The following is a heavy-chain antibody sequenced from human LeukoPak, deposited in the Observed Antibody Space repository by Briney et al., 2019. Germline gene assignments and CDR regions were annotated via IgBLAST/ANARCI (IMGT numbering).Heavy chain of an antibody. J-gene: IGHJ4*02. V-gene: IGHV4-59*12. Sequence: SETLSLTCTVSGGSISSYYWSWIRQPPGEGLEWIGYIYYSGSTNYNPSLKSRVTISVDTSKNQFSLKLSSVTAADTAVYYCAITTYYYGSGSFDYWGQGTLVTVSS. CDR1: GGSISSYY. CDR2: IYYSGST. D-gene: IGHD3-10*01. CDR3: AITTYYYGSGSFDY.